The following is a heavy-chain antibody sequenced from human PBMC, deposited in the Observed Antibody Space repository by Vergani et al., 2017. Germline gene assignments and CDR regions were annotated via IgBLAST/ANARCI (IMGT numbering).Heavy chain of an antibody. CDR1: GFKFSNFG. CDR3: TRDVADTHSSIWPLNYHYFMDV. Sequence: QVQLVESGGNLVQPGRSLRLSCAAAGFKFSNFGMHWVRQVPGKWLEWVAFISYNGGNQYYADSVQGRFTISRDNTKNILYLQMSSLRVEDTALYYCTRDVADTHSSIWPLNYHYFMDVWGEGTTDTVSS. CDR2: ISYNGGNQ. J-gene: IGHJ6*03. V-gene: IGHV3-33*05. D-gene: IGHD6-13*01.